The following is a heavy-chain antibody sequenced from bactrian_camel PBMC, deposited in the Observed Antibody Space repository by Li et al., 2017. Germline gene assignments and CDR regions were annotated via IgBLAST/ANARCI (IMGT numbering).Heavy chain of an antibody. Sequence: HVQLVESGGGSVQAGGSLRLSCVASGYTSSEYCMGWFRQAPGKEREGVARLNSDGSTTYGDFVQGRFAISRVNARNTVYLQMNSLKSEDTALYSCASLLGGMWGQGTQVTVS. CDR2: LNSDGST. D-gene: IGHD6*01. CDR1: GYTSSEYC. J-gene: IGHJ4*01. CDR3: ASLLGGM. V-gene: IGHV3S53*01.